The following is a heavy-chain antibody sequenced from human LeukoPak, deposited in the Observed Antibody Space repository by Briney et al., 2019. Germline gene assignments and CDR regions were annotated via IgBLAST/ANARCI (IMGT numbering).Heavy chain of an antibody. D-gene: IGHD2-21*02. J-gene: IGHJ4*02. CDR2: MNPNSGNT. Sequence: ASVKVSCKASGYTFTNYDVNWVRQAPGQGLEWMGWMNPNSGNTGYAQKFQGRVTMTRNTSINTAYMELSSLRSEDTAVYYCARRDWASEFDYWGQGTLVTVSS. CDR1: GYTFTNYD. V-gene: IGHV1-8*01. CDR3: ARRDWASEFDY.